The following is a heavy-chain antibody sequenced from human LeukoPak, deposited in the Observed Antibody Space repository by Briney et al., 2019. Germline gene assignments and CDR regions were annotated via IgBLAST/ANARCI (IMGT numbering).Heavy chain of an antibody. CDR1: GFTFSDHY. V-gene: IGHV3-72*01. D-gene: IGHD3-9*01. J-gene: IGHJ4*02. CDR3: TGTYYDILTGYSFDY. Sequence: GGSLRLSCAVSGFTFSDHYMDWVRQAPGKGLEWVGRIRNKANSYTTEYAASVKGRFTISRDDSKNTAYLQMNSLKTEDTAVYYCTGTYYDILTGYSFDYWGQGTLVTVSS. CDR2: IRNKANSYTT.